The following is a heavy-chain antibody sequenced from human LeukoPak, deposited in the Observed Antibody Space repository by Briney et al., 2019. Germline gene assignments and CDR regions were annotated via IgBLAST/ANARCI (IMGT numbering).Heavy chain of an antibody. D-gene: IGHD2-15*01. V-gene: IGHV3-11*01. Sequence: GGSLRLSCAASGFTFSDSYMSWIRQAPGKGLEWVSCISSSGSNIYYADSVKGRFTISRDNAKNSLYLQMSSLRAEDTAVYYCANSDDYWGQGTLVTVSS. CDR2: ISSSGSNI. CDR1: GFTFSDSY. CDR3: ANSDDY. J-gene: IGHJ4*02.